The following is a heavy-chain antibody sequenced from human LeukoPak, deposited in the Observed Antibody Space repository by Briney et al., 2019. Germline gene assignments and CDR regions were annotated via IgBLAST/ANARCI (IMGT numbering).Heavy chain of an antibody. J-gene: IGHJ4*02. Sequence: KSGGSLRLSCVASGFTFSSYSMNWVRQAPGKGLEWVSSISSSSSYIYYADSVKGRFTISRDNSKNTLYLQMNSLRAEDTAVYYCAKVGPWDYWGQGTLVTVSS. CDR3: AKVGPWDY. CDR1: GFTFSSYS. CDR2: ISSSSSYI. V-gene: IGHV3-21*04.